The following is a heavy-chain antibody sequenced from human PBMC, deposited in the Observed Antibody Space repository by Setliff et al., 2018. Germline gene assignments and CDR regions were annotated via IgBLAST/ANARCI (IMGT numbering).Heavy chain of an antibody. Sequence: SVKVSCKASGGSFSTYAISWARQAPGQGLEWMGVIIPIFGTTNNAQKFQGRVTITEDESTSTAYMELSSLRSEDTAVYYCARANYYDSSGHSVYGMDVWGQGTTVTVSS. CDR3: ARANYYDSSGHSVYGMDV. V-gene: IGHV1-69*13. CDR2: IIPIFGTT. CDR1: GGSFSTYA. D-gene: IGHD3-22*01. J-gene: IGHJ6*02.